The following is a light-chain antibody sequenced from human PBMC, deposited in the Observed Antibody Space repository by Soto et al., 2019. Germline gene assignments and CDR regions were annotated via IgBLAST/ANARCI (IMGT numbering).Light chain of an antibody. Sequence: QSVLTQPASVSGSPGQSITVSCTGTSNDVGGYNYVSWYQQHPGKAPRLMIYDVTNRPSGVSDRFSGSKSGNTASLTISGLQAEDEADYYCSSYRRGSTYVFGTGTKAPS. J-gene: IGLJ1*01. V-gene: IGLV2-14*03. CDR1: SNDVGGYNY. CDR2: DVT. CDR3: SSYRRGSTYV.